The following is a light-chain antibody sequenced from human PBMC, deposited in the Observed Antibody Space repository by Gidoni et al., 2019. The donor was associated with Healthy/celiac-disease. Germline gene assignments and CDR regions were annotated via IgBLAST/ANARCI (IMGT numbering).Light chain of an antibody. CDR1: SSNIGSNY. CDR2: RNN. CDR3: AARDDSLSGPV. J-gene: IGLJ3*02. V-gene: IGLV1-47*01. Sequence: QSVLTQPPSASGPPGQWVTISCSGSSSNIGSNYVYWYRQLPGTAPKLLIYRNNQRPSGVPDRFSGSKSGTSASLAISGLRSEDEADYYCAARDDSLSGPVFGGGTKLTVL.